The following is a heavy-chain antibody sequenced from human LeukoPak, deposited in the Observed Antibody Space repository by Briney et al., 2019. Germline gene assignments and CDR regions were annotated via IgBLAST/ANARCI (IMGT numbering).Heavy chain of an antibody. Sequence: SVKVSCKASGGTFSSYAISWVRQAPGQGLEWMGGIIPIFGTANYAQKFQGRVTITADESTSTAYMELSSLRSEDTAVYYCARVGYYNGWPFDYWGQGTLVTVSS. D-gene: IGHD3-22*01. CDR1: GGTFSSYA. CDR2: IIPIFGTA. CDR3: ARVGYYNGWPFDY. J-gene: IGHJ4*02. V-gene: IGHV1-69*13.